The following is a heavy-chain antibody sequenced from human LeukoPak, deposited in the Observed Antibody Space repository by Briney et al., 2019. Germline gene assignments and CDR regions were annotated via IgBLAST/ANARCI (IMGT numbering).Heavy chain of an antibody. J-gene: IGHJ4*02. CDR1: GFTVSSNY. D-gene: IGHD3-22*01. CDR2: IYSGGNT. V-gene: IGHV3-66*01. Sequence: GGSLRLSCAASGFTVSSNYMTWVRQAPGKGLEWASTIYSGGNTHYGDSVKGRFTISRDNSKNTLYLQMNSLRAEDTAVYYCARGLTYYYDSSGSFGYWGQGTLVTVSS. CDR3: ARGLTYYYDSSGSFGY.